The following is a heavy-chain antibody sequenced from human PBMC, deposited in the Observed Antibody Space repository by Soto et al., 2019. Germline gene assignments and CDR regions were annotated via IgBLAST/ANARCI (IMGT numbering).Heavy chain of an antibody. CDR3: ARDRSGSGWFNAFDI. V-gene: IGHV6-1*01. J-gene: IGHJ3*02. CDR1: GDSVFSSTAA. CDR2: TYYRSKWYN. D-gene: IGHD6-19*01. Sequence: SQTLSLTCAISGDSVFSSTAAWNWIRQSPSRGLEWLGRTYYRSKWYNDYAVSVKSRITINPDTSKHQFSLQLNSVTPEDTAVYYCARDRSGSGWFNAFDIWGHGKMVTVSS.